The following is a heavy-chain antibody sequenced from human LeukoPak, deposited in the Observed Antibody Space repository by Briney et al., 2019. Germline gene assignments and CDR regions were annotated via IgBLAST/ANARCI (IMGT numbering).Heavy chain of an antibody. CDR3: ARDSRDYYDSSGYLKYYYYYMDV. CDR1: GGTFSSYA. D-gene: IGHD3-22*01. J-gene: IGHJ6*03. V-gene: IGHV1-69*05. CDR2: IIPIFGTA. Sequence: KVSCKASGGTFSSYAISWVRQAPGQGLEWMGGIIPIFGTANYAQKFQGRVTITTDESTRTAYVELSSLRSEDTAVYYCARDSRDYYDSSGYLKYYYYYMDVWGKGTTVTVSS.